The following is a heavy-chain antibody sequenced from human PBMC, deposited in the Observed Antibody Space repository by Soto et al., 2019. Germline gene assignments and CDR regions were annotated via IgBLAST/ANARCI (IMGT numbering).Heavy chain of an antibody. CDR2: TYYSVST. Sequence: PSETLSLTCTVSGGSISSSSYYWGWIRQPPGKGLEWIGSTYYSVSTYSTPSLKSRVTISVDTSKNQFSLKLSSVTDADTPVYYCASPLTVYNYYGMDVWGQGTTVTVSS. CDR1: GGSISSSSYY. J-gene: IGHJ6*02. CDR3: ASPLTVYNYYGMDV. D-gene: IGHD4-17*01. V-gene: IGHV4-39*01.